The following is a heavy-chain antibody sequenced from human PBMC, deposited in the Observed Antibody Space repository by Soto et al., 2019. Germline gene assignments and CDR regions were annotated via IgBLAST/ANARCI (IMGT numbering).Heavy chain of an antibody. CDR1: GGSISSYY. CDR2: IYYSGST. CDR3: ARHNYGSGSTYFDY. D-gene: IGHD3-10*01. Sequence: QVQLQESGPGLVKPSETLSLTCTVSGGSISSYYWSWIRQPPGKGLEWIGYIYYSGSTNYNPSLKMRVPRSGDTARDPFSLKLNPMTAADTAVYYWARHNYGSGSTYFDYWGQGTLVTVSS. V-gene: IGHV4-59*08. J-gene: IGHJ4*02.